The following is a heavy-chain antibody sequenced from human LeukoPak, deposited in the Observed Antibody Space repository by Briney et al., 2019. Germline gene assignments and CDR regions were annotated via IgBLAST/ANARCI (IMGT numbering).Heavy chain of an antibody. CDR1: GFTFSSYW. CDR2: LKQDGSEK. D-gene: IGHD1-26*01. V-gene: IGHV3-7*05. CDR3: ARHIMGARLDY. J-gene: IGHJ4*02. Sequence: GGSLRLSCAASGFTFSSYWMSWVRQAPGKGLEWVANLKQDGSEKSYVDSVKGRFTISRDNAKNSLYLQMNSLRAEDTAVYYCARHIMGARLDYWGQGTLVTVSS.